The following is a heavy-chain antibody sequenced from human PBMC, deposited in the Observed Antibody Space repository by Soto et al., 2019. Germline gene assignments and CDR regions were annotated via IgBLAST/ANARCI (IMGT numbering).Heavy chain of an antibody. CDR3: AKDTVDKATMAY. CDR1: GFTFSNYG. V-gene: IGHV3-30*18. J-gene: IGHJ1*01. CDR2: ISFDGSDK. Sequence: PGGYLRLSCAAYGFTFSNYGMPWVRQAPGRGLEWVALISFDGSDKYYADSVKGRFTISRDNSKNTLYLQMNSLRPEDTAVYYCAKDTVDKATMAYSGQGSLVTVSS. D-gene: IGHD5-12*01.